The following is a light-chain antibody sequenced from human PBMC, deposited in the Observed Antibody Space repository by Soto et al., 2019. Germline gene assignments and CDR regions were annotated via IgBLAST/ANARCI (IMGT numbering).Light chain of an antibody. CDR1: QSVSSTY. V-gene: IGKV3-20*01. Sequence: EIVLTQSPGTRSLSPGERATLSCRASQSVSSTYLAWYQQKPGQAPRLLIYGASSRATGIPDRFSGSGSGTDFILTISRLEPEDFAVYYCQQYGSAQWTFGQGTKVEIK. CDR2: GAS. J-gene: IGKJ1*01. CDR3: QQYGSAQWT.